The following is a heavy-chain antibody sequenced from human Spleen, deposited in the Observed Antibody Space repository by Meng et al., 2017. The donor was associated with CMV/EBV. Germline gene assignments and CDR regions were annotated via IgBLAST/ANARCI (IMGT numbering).Heavy chain of an antibody. V-gene: IGHV3-48*03. Sequence: GESLKISCAASGFTFSRYELNWVRQAPGKGLEWVSYISSSGTTVYHADSVKGRFTISRDNAKKSLYLQMNSLRADDTAVYYCARLESRFLEWLDFWGQGTLVTVSS. J-gene: IGHJ5*01. CDR2: ISSSGTTV. CDR3: ARLESRFLEWLDF. CDR1: GFTFSRYE. D-gene: IGHD3-3*01.